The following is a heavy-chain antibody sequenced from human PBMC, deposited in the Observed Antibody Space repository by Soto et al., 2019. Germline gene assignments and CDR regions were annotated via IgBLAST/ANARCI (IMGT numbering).Heavy chain of an antibody. D-gene: IGHD3-10*01. Sequence: EVQLMESGGGLVQPGGSLRLSCAASGFNFGASWMAWVRQAPGKGLEWVDDIKQDGSEKNYVDSVKGRVTISRDDAKNSLYLQMNSLRAEDTAVYYCARDTFYGAIDYWGLGTLVTVSS. CDR3: ARDTFYGAIDY. CDR2: IKQDGSEK. J-gene: IGHJ4*02. V-gene: IGHV3-7*01. CDR1: GFNFGASW.